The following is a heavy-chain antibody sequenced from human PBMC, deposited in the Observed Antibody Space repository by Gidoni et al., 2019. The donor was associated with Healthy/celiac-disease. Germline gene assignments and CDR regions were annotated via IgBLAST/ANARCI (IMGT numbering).Heavy chain of an antibody. CDR1: VYTFTSYG. CDR3: ARDFTPEQSKYSSGWYGY. J-gene: IGHJ4*02. D-gene: IGHD6-19*01. V-gene: IGHV1-18*01. Sequence: QVQLVQSGAEVKKPGASVKVSCKASVYTFTSYGISWVRQAPGQGLEWMGWISAYNGNTNYAQKLQGRVTMTTDTSTSTAYMELRSLRSDDTAVYYCARDFTPEQSKYSSGWYGYWGQGTLVTVSS. CDR2: ISAYNGNT.